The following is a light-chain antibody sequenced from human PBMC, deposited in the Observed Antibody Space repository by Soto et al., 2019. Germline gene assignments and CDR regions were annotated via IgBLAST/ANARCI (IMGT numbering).Light chain of an antibody. CDR3: SSYGGDNAFYV. V-gene: IGLV2-8*01. J-gene: IGLJ1*01. Sequence: QSALTQPPSASGSRGQSVAISCTGTSSDVGSYNHVSWYQQHPGKAPKPMIYEVSKRPSGVPDRFSGSKSGNTASLTVSGLQAEDEADYYCSSYGGDNAFYVFGTGTKVTVL. CDR1: SSDVGSYNH. CDR2: EVS.